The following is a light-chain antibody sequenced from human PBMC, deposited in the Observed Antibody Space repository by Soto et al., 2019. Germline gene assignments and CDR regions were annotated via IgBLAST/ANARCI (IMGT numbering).Light chain of an antibody. CDR3: ATYAATRLFV. J-gene: IGLJ1*01. CDR1: SSDVGFYNF. Sequence: QSALTQRPSASGSPGQSLTISCTGTSSDVGFYNFVSWYQPRPGKAPKLVIYEVTKRPSGVPDRSSGSKSGSTASLTVSSLQADDEADYYCATYAATRLFVFGSGTMVTVL. V-gene: IGLV2-8*01. CDR2: EVT.